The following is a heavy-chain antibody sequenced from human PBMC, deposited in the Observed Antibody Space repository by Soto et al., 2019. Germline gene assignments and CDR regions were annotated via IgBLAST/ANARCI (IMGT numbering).Heavy chain of an antibody. Sequence: GGSLRLSCAASGFTFSSYSMNWVRQSPGKGLEWVSSISSSSSYIYYADSVKGRFTISRDNAKNSLYLQMNSLRAEDTAVYYCARDSRTIFGVAAYDYGMDVWGQGTTVTVSS. V-gene: IGHV3-21*01. CDR3: ARDSRTIFGVAAYDYGMDV. CDR1: GFTFSSYS. J-gene: IGHJ6*02. D-gene: IGHD3-3*01. CDR2: ISSSSSYI.